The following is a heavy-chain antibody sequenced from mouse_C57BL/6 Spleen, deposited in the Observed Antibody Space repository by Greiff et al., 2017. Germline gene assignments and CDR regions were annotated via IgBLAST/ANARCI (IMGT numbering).Heavy chain of an antibody. Sequence: VNLVESGAELVRPGASVTLSCKASGYTFTDYEMHWVKQTPVHGLEWIGAIDPETGGTAYNQKFKGKAILTADKSSSTAYMELRSLTSEDSAVYYCTRPLYGSSQTWFAYWGQGTLVTVSA. D-gene: IGHD1-1*01. CDR2: IDPETGGT. J-gene: IGHJ3*01. CDR3: TRPLYGSSQTWFAY. CDR1: GYTFTDYE. V-gene: IGHV1-15*01.